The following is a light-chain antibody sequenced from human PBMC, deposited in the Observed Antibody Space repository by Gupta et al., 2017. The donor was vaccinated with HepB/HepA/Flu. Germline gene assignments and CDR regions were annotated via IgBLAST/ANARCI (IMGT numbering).Light chain of an antibody. Sequence: SSELTQDPALSVALGQTDRITCQGDSLRSNFASWHQQKPGQAPILVIFGKNIRPSVIPDRFSGSNSGNTASLIITGAQAEDEADYYCNSRDDSGNSLVLFGGGTKLTVL. CDR3: NSRDDSGNSLVL. CDR1: SLRSNF. CDR2: GKN. J-gene: IGLJ2*01. V-gene: IGLV3-19*01.